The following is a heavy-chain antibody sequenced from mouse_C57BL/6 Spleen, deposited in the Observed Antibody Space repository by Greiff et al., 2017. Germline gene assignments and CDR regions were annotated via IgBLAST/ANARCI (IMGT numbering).Heavy chain of an antibody. CDR3: ARDMIRYAMDY. Sequence: QVQLQQPGAELVKPGASVKMSCKASGYTFTSYWITWVKQRPGQGLEWIGGIYPGSGSTNYNEKFKSKATLTVDTSSSTAYMQLSSLTSEDSAVYYCARDMIRYAMDYWGQGTTGTVSS. CDR1: GYTFTSYW. J-gene: IGHJ4*01. D-gene: IGHD2-4*01. CDR2: IYPGSGST. V-gene: IGHV1-55*01.